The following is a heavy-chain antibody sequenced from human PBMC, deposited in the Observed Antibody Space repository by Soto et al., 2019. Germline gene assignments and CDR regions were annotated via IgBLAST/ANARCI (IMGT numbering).Heavy chain of an antibody. CDR1: VFTFRNYC. D-gene: IGHD5-12*01. CDR3: ARLIGISGNSGEREHYLEY. CDR2: IWYDGSNK. V-gene: IGHV3-33*01. Sequence: GGSLRLSCAASVFTFRNYCMHLVRQAPGKGLECVSVIWYDGSNKYYIDSVKGRFTISRDNSKNTLYLQMNSLSAEDTDVYYCARLIGISGNSGEREHYLEYWGQGTTVTVSS. J-gene: IGHJ4*02.